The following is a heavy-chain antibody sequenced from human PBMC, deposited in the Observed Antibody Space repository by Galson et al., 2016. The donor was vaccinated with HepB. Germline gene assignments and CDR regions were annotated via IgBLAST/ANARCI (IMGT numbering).Heavy chain of an antibody. CDR3: ARLLGGSSWMGNWFDP. D-gene: IGHD6-13*01. Sequence: ETLCLTCTVSGGSISSSDYCWGWIRQPPGKGLEWIGSLCYTGSAYYTPSLKSRVTISVDTSKNKFSLKLNSVTAADTAVFYCARLLGGSSWMGNWFDPWGQGTLVTVSS. V-gene: IGHV4-39*01. CDR2: LCYTGSA. J-gene: IGHJ5*02. CDR1: GGSISSSDYC.